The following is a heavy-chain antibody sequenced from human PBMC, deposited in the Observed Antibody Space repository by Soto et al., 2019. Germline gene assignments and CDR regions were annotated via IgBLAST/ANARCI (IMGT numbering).Heavy chain of an antibody. D-gene: IGHD3-10*01. J-gene: IGHJ5*02. CDR3: ARAGSGSATSNWFDP. Sequence: ASVKVSCKASGYTFTIYAMHWVLQAPGQRLERMGWINAGNGNTKYSQKFQGRVTITRDTSASTAYMELSSLRSEDTAVYYCARAGSGSATSNWFDPWGQGTLVTVSS. CDR1: GYTFTIYA. CDR2: INAGNGNT. V-gene: IGHV1-3*01.